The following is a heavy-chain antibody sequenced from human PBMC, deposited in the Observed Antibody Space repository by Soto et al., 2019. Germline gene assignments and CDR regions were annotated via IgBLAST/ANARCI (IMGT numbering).Heavy chain of an antibody. CDR3: TKDRYCSSTSCYAGYY. CDR2: ISGSGGST. D-gene: IGHD2-2*01. CDR1: GFPFSSYA. Sequence: GGSLRLSCAASGFPFSSYAMSWVRQAPGKGLEWVSGISGSGGSTSVADSVKGRFTISRDNSKNTLYLQMNSPRAEDTAVYYCTKDRYCSSTSCYAGYYWGQGTLVTVSS. J-gene: IGHJ4*02. V-gene: IGHV3-23*01.